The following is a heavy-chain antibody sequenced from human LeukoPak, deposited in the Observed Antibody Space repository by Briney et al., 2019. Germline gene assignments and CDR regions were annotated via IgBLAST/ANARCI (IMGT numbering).Heavy chain of an antibody. D-gene: IGHD3-10*01. CDR2: MNPNSGNT. J-gene: IGHJ4*02. CDR3: ARVRTHYYGSGSYAY. Sequence: ASVKVSCKASGYTFTSYDINRVRQATGQGLEGMGWMNPNSGNTGYAQKFQGRVTMTRNTSISTAYMELSSLRSEDTAVYYCARVRTHYYGSGSYAYWGQGTLVTVSS. CDR1: GYTFTSYD. V-gene: IGHV1-8*01.